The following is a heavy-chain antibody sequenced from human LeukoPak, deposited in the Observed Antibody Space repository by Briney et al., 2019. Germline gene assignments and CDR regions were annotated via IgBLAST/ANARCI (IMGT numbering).Heavy chain of an antibody. J-gene: IGHJ6*02. CDR1: GFTFSSYA. CDR3: AKDRSCSSTSCYAYYYYYYGMDV. V-gene: IGHV3-23*01. CDR2: ISGSGGST. Sequence: GGSLRLSCAASGFTFSSYAMSWVRQAPGKGLEWVSAISGSGGSTYYADSVKGRFTISRDNSKNTLYLQMNSLRAEDTAVYYCAKDRSCSSTSCYAYYYYYYGMDVWDQGTTVTVSS. D-gene: IGHD2-2*01.